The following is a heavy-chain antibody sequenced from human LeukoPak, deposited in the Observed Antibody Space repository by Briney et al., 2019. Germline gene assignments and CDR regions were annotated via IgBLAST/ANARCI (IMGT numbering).Heavy chain of an antibody. Sequence: PSETLSLTCTVSGGSISSSSYYWSWIRQPAGKGLEWIGRIYSSGSTNYNPSLKSRVTISVDTSKNQFSLKLSSVTAADTAVYYCARDLLHLGYAFDIWGRGTMVTVSS. CDR1: GGSISSSSYY. J-gene: IGHJ3*02. CDR2: IYSSGST. CDR3: ARDLLHLGYAFDI. V-gene: IGHV4-61*02. D-gene: IGHD3-10*01.